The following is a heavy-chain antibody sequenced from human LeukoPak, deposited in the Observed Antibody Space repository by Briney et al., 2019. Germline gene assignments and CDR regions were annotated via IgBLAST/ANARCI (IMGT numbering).Heavy chain of an antibody. D-gene: IGHD5-18*01. Sequence: ASVKVSCKTSGYTFTSYGISWVRQAPGQGLEWMGWISACNGNTNYAQKLQGRVTMTTDTSTTTAYMELRSLRSDDTAVYYCATHMDTAMIKAEFDYWGQGTLVTVSS. CDR2: ISACNGNT. V-gene: IGHV1-18*01. J-gene: IGHJ4*02. CDR3: ATHMDTAMIKAEFDY. CDR1: GYTFTSYG.